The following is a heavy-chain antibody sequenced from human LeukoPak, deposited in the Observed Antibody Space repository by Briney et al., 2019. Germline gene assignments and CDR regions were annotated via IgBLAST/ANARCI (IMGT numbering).Heavy chain of an antibody. Sequence: PGGSLRLSCAASGFTFSSYAMSWVRQAPGKGLEWVSAISGSGGSTYYADSVKGRFTISRDNSKNTLYLQMNSLRAEDTAVYYCVKVPHHLGYCSGGSCYWVFDYWGQGTLVTVSS. CDR3: VKVPHHLGYCSGGSCYWVFDY. CDR1: GFTFSSYA. CDR2: ISGSGGST. J-gene: IGHJ4*02. D-gene: IGHD2-15*01. V-gene: IGHV3-23*01.